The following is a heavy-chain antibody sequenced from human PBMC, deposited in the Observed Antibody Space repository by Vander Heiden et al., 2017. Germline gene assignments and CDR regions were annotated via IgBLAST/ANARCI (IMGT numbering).Heavy chain of an antibody. J-gene: IGHJ5*02. CDR2: INWDGSYI. CDR3: LRDFRASDL. CDR1: GFTLSNYW. Sequence: EMQLVESGGGLVQPGGSLRLSCVASGFTLSNYWVHWVRQAPGRGLEWVSRINWDGSYIAYADSVKGRFTISRDSARDMVYLEMSGLKGEDTAVYFCLRDFRASDLWGQGTLVAVSS. V-gene: IGHV3-74*01.